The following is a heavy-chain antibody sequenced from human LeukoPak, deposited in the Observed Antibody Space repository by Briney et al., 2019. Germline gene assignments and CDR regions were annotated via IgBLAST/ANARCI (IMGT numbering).Heavy chain of an antibody. CDR2: ISYDGSNK. V-gene: IGHV3-30*18. Sequence: GSLRLSCAASGFTFSSYGMHWVRQAPGKGLEWVAVISYDGSNKYYADSVKGRFTISRDNSKDTLYLQMNSLRAEDTAVYYCAKPLRGYSYGYFDYWGQGTLVTVSS. CDR1: GFTFSSYG. CDR3: AKPLRGYSYGYFDY. D-gene: IGHD5-18*01. J-gene: IGHJ4*02.